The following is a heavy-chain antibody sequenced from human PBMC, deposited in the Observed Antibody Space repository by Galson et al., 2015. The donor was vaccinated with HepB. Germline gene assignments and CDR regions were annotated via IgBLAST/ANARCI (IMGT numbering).Heavy chain of an antibody. V-gene: IGHV3-30*04. CDR2: ILHDAHNR. D-gene: IGHD3-16*01. J-gene: IGHJ4*02. CDR1: GFSFSNYA. Sequence: SLRLSCAASGFSFSNYAMHWVRQTPGKGLEWMTVILHDAHNRYYADSVEGRFTVSRDNSKNTVYLQMHSLRPEDTAIYYCARRAGASGGFSFDYWGQGSLVTVSS. CDR3: ARRAGASGGFSFDY.